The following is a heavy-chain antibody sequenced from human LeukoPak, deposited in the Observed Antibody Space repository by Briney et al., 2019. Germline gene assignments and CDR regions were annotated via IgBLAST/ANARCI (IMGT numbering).Heavy chain of an antibody. J-gene: IGHJ3*02. CDR3: ARGLYWNFDAFDI. CDR1: GGSISSGDYY. D-gene: IGHD1-7*01. CDR2: IYYSGST. Sequence: SQTLSLTCTVSGGSISSGDYYWSWIRPPPGKGLEWIGYIYYSGSTYYNPSLKSRVTISVDTSKNQFSLKLSSVTAADTAVYYCARGLYWNFDAFDIWGQGTMVTVSS. V-gene: IGHV4-30-4*01.